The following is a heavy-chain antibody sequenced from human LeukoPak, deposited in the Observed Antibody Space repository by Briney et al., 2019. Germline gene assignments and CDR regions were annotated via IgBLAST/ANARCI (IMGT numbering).Heavy chain of an antibody. D-gene: IGHD3-10*01. CDR1: GDSITGYY. Sequence: PSETLCLTCTVSGDSITGYYWSWIRQAAGKGLEWIGRIYSSGSTNYNASLKGRVTMSVDTSKNQFSLKLSSVTAADTAVYYCARVVVLLWFGESWDYYFDYWGQGTLVTVSS. V-gene: IGHV4-4*07. J-gene: IGHJ4*02. CDR3: ARVVVLLWFGESWDYYFDY. CDR2: IYSSGST.